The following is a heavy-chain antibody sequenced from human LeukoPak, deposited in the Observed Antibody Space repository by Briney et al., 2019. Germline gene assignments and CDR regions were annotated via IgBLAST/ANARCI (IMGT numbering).Heavy chain of an antibody. V-gene: IGHV3-23*01. J-gene: IGHJ3*02. CDR2: ISGSGGST. CDR3: AKDRRQPGTRSSSGWYDAFDI. CDR1: GFTFSSYA. D-gene: IGHD6-19*01. Sequence: GGSLRLSCAASGFTFSSYAMSWVRQAPGKGLEWVSAISGSGGSTYYADSVKGRFTISRDNSKNTLYLQTNSLRAEDTAVYYCAKDRRQPGTRSSSGWYDAFDIWGQGTMVTVSS.